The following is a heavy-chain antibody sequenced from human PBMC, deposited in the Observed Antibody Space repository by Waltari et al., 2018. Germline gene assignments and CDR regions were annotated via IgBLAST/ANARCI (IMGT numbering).Heavy chain of an antibody. CDR3: ARDRITMIEGPGAGAFDI. D-gene: IGHD3-22*01. V-gene: IGHV1-69*01. J-gene: IGHJ3*02. Sequence: QVQLVQSGAEVKKPGSSVTVSCKASGGTFSSYAISWVRQAPGQGLEWMGGIIPIFGTANYAQKFQGRVTITADESTSTAYMELSSLRSEDTAVYYCARDRITMIEGPGAGAFDIWGQGTMVTVSS. CDR1: GGTFSSYA. CDR2: IIPIFGTA.